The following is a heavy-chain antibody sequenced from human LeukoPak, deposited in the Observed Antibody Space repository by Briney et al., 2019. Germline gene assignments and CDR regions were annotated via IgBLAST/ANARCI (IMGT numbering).Heavy chain of an antibody. J-gene: IGHJ4*02. V-gene: IGHV1-46*02. CDR2: MKSSDGKT. CDR1: GYTFNNYF. D-gene: IGHD5-24*01. CDR3: ARAGDGYSFDY. Sequence: GASVKVSCKASGYTFNNYFIHWVRQTPGQGLEWMGIMKSSDGKTNYAQKFQGRVTMTRDTSTSTVYLELSSLRSEDTAVYYCARAGDGYSFDYWGQGTLVTVSS.